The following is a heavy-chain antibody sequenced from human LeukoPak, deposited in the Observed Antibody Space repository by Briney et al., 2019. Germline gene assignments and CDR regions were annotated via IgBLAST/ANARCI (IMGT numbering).Heavy chain of an antibody. D-gene: IGHD3-3*01. CDR3: ANSGYDFWSGYYWTLDY. V-gene: IGHV3-23*01. CDR1: GFTVSSNY. CDR2: ISGSGGST. Sequence: PGGSLRLSCAASGFTVSSNYMSWVRQAPGKGLEWVSAISGSGGSTYYADSVKGRFTISRDNSKNTLYLQMNSLRAEDTAVYYCANSGYDFWSGYYWTLDYWGQGTLVTVSS. J-gene: IGHJ4*02.